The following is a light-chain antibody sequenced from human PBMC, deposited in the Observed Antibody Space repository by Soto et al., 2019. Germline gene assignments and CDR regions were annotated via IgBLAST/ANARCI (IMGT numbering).Light chain of an antibody. V-gene: IGLV1-51*01. Sequence: QSVLTQPPSASGTPGQRVNISCSGSSSNIGSNYVSWYRQLPGTAPQLLIYDNYKRPSGIPDRFSGSKSGTSATLGITGLQTGDEADYYCATWDSSLSAVVVGGGTKLTVL. CDR3: ATWDSSLSAVV. CDR2: DNY. CDR1: SSNIGSNY. J-gene: IGLJ2*01.